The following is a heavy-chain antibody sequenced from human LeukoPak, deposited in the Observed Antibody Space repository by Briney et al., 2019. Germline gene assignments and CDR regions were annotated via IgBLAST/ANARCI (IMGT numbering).Heavy chain of an antibody. CDR3: AKWAQPQLVLSKIDY. J-gene: IGHJ4*02. V-gene: IGHV3-23*01. D-gene: IGHD6-13*01. CDR1: GFTFSSYA. Sequence: GGSLRLSCAASGFTFSSYAMSWVRQAPGKGLEWVSAISGSGDSTYYADSVKGRFTISRDNSKNTLYLQMNSLRAEDTAVYYCAKWAQPQLVLSKIDYWGQGTLVTVSS. CDR2: ISGSGDST.